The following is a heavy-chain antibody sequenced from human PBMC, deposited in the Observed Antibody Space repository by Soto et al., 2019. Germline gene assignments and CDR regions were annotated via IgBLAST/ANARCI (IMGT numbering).Heavy chain of an antibody. CDR2: ISSSSSYI. CDR1: GFTFSTHS. D-gene: IGHD4-17*01. CDR3: ASCSTLTTWYFDF. J-gene: IGHJ2*01. Sequence: EVQLVESGGGLVKPGGSLRLSCAASGFTFSTHSLNWVRQAPGKGLEWVSSISSSSSYIYYADSLKVQFTISRDNAKNLLYLQMNSLRAEDTAVYYCASCSTLTTWYFDFWGRGTLVTVSS. V-gene: IGHV3-21*01.